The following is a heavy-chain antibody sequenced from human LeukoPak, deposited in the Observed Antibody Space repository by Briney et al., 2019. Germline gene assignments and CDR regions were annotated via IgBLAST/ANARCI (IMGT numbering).Heavy chain of an antibody. CDR2: IYYSGST. CDR1: GGSISSYY. J-gene: IGHJ4*02. D-gene: IGHD3-22*01. Sequence: SETLSLTCTVSGGSISSYYWSWIRQPPGKGLEWIGYIYYSGSTNYNPSLKSRVTISVDTSKNQFSLKLSSVTAADTAVYYCARDLIYYYDSSAPMGGLGYWGQETLVTVSS. CDR3: ARDLIYYYDSSAPMGGLGY. V-gene: IGHV4-59*01.